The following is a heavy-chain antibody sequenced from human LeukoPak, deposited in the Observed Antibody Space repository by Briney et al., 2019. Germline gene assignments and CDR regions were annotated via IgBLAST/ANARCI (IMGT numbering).Heavy chain of an antibody. CDR3: AKAIPHRVRGVITNYWYFDL. D-gene: IGHD3-10*01. J-gene: IGHJ2*01. CDR1: GFPVGIYA. CDR2: IIGNGGSI. Sequence: GRSLTLSCAPAGFPVGIYAIRCVRQAPGEGLGWVLAIIGNGGSIYYADSVKSRFTISRDNSKNTLYLQMNSLRAEDTAVYYCAKAIPHRVRGVITNYWYFDLWGRGTLVTVSS. V-gene: IGHV3-23*01.